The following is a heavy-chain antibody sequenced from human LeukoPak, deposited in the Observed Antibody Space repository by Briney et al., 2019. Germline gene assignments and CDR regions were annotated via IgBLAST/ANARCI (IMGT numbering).Heavy chain of an antibody. CDR3: ATKQWLAPPPDS. CDR2: IDTDGTVT. Sequence: GGSLRLSCAASGFTFSKYWMLWVRQAPGKGLESVSRIDTDGTVTTYADSVKGRFTVSRDNADNTMFLQMNSVRDEDTAVYYCATKQWLAPPPDSWGQGTPVTVSS. V-gene: IGHV3-74*01. J-gene: IGHJ4*02. D-gene: IGHD6-19*01. CDR1: GFTFSKYW.